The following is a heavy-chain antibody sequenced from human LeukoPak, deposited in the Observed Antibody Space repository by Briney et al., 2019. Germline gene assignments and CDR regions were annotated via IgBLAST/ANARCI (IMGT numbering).Heavy chain of an antibody. CDR1: GGTFSSYA. V-gene: IGHV1-69*06. D-gene: IGHD3-3*01. Sequence: SVKVSCKASGGTFSSYAISWVRQAPGQRLEWMAGIIPIFGTANYAQKVQGRVTITADKSTSTAYMELSSLRSEDMAVYYCARAIPSYDFWSGYHRGGSYFDYWGQGTLVTVSS. CDR2: IIPIFGTA. CDR3: ARAIPSYDFWSGYHRGGSYFDY. J-gene: IGHJ4*02.